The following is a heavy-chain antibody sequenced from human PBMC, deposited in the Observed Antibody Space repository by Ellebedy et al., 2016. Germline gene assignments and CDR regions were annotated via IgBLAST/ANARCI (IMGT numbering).Heavy chain of an antibody. J-gene: IGHJ4*02. CDR1: GCTFSNYC. CDR3: ATDTGNFWSSDY. Sequence: GGSLRLSXTGSGCTFSNYCMAWVRQAPGKGLEWVAHMSQDGSEKIYMDPVKGRFTISRDNAKNSLFLQMNSLRAEDTAVYYCATDTGNFWSSDYWGQGTLVTVSS. D-gene: IGHD1-7*01. V-gene: IGHV3-7*04. CDR2: MSQDGSEK.